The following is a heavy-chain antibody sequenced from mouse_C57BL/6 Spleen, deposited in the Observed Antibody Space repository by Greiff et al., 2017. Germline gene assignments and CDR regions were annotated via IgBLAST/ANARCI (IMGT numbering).Heavy chain of an antibody. CDR1: GYTFTSYW. CDR2: IYPSDSET. CDR3: ARRDYYGYFDY. Sequence: VQLQQSGAELVRPGSSVKLSCKASGYTFTSYWMDWVKQRPGQGLEWIGNIYPSDSETHYNQKFKDKATLTVDKSSSTAYMQLSSLTSEDSAVYYCARRDYYGYFDYWGQGTTLTVSS. D-gene: IGHD1-1*01. J-gene: IGHJ2*01. V-gene: IGHV1-61*01.